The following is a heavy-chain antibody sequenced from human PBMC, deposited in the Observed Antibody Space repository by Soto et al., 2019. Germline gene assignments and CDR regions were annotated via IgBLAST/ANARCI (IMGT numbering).Heavy chain of an antibody. J-gene: IGHJ4*02. Sequence: LSLTCTVSGGSISSYYWSWIRQPPGKGLEWIGYIYYSGSTNYNPSLKSRVTISVDTSKNQFSLKLSSVTAADTAVYYCARGQGCGWYLWDYWGQGTLVTVSS. CDR3: ARGQGCGWYLWDY. CDR2: IYYSGST. D-gene: IGHD6-19*01. CDR1: GGSISSYY. V-gene: IGHV4-59*01.